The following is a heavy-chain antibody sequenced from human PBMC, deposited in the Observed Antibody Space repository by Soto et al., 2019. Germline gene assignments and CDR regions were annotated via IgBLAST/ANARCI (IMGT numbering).Heavy chain of an antibody. CDR2: INHSGST. V-gene: IGHV4-34*01. CDR1: GGSFSGYY. CDR3: ARGFTVTTLSRSGKNYYMDV. J-gene: IGHJ6*03. Sequence: SETLSLTCAVYGGSFSGYYWSWIRQPPGKGLEWIGEINHSGSTNYNPSLKSRVTISVDTSKNQFSLKLSSVTAADTAVYYCARGFTVTTLSRSGKNYYMDVWGKGTTVTVSS. D-gene: IGHD4-17*01.